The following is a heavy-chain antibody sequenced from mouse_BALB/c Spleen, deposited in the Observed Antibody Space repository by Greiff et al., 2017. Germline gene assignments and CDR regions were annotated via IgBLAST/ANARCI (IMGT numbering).Heavy chain of an antibody. CDR2: INPYNDGT. CDR3: ARGHYYGSSSFAY. CDR1: GYTFTSYV. V-gene: IGHV1-14*01. Sequence: VQLKESGPELVKPGASVKMSCKASGYTFTSYVMHWVKQKPGQGLEWIGYINPYNDGTKYNEKFKGKATLTSDKSSSTAYMELSSLTSEDSAVYYCARGHYYGSSSFAYWGQGTLVTVSA. J-gene: IGHJ3*01. D-gene: IGHD1-1*01.